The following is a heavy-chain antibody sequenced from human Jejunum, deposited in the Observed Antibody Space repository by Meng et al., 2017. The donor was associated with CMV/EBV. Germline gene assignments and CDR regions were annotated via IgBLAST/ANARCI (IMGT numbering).Heavy chain of an antibody. Sequence: SIVFSWSCIRQSPGQGLEWIGEVHHSGSTNYTPSLGNRVTISVDTSKNQFSLKLSFVTAADTAVYYCASNVRSMDCSSIFCSRDDYWGQGTLVTVSS. V-gene: IGHV4-34*01. CDR2: VHHSGST. D-gene: IGHD2-2*01. CDR1: SIVFS. CDR3: ASNVRSMDCSSIFCSRDDY. J-gene: IGHJ4*02.